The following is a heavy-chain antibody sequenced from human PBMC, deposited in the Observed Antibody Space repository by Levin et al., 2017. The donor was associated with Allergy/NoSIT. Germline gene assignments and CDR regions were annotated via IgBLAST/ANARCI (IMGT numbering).Heavy chain of an antibody. V-gene: IGHV3-33*01. CDR1: GFTFSSYG. CDR2: IGHDGSNK. J-gene: IGHJ6*03. CDR3: ARDWNYYMDG. D-gene: IGHD3-3*01. Sequence: PGGSLRLSCAASGFTFSSYGFHWVRQAPGKGLEWVAVIGHDGSNKYYGDSVKGRFTISRDNSKNTLYLQMNSLRAEDTAVYYCARDWNYYMDGWGKGTTVTVSS.